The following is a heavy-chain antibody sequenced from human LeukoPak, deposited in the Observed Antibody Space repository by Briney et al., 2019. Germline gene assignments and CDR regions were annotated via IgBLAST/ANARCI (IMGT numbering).Heavy chain of an antibody. J-gene: IGHJ4*02. CDR3: ARDPNRLADYGGDYFDH. Sequence: GGSLRLSCAASGFTFSSFSMHWVRQAPGNGLEWVAVISNDGSHRYYADSVKGRFTISRDNSKNTPSLEMNTLRPEDTALFYCARDPNRLADYGGDYFDHWGQGTLVTVSS. CDR1: GFTFSSFS. V-gene: IGHV3-30*04. CDR2: ISNDGSHR. D-gene: IGHD4-23*01.